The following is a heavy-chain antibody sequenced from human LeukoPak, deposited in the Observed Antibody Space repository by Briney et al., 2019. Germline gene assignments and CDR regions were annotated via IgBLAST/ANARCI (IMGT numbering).Heavy chain of an antibody. CDR2: GGSGGST. CDR1: GFIFSSYA. Sequence: GGSLRLSCAASGFIFSSYAMSWDRQAPGKGLEWVSYGGSGGSTYYADSVKGRFTVSRDNSKSTLYLQMNSLTAEGTAVYYCAKMRGQYYHSYYMDAWGKGTTVTVSS. J-gene: IGHJ6*03. V-gene: IGHV3-23*01. CDR3: AKMRGQYYHSYYMDA.